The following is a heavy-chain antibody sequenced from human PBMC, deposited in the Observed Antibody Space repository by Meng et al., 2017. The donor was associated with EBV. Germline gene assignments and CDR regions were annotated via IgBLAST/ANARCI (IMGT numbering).Heavy chain of an antibody. CDR3: ASESGRGFTPDF. CDR1: GGPFRSDA. Sequence: QVEVEQAGAEVNGPWSSVKISCKTSGGPFRSDAVSWVRQGPGQGLEWLGGLIPMSGAPHYAQKFQDRVTITADEYTRTHYMELSSLRSDDTAMYYCASESGRGFTPDFWGQGTLVTVSS. J-gene: IGHJ4*02. CDR2: LIPMSGAP. D-gene: IGHD3-10*01. V-gene: IGHV1-69*01.